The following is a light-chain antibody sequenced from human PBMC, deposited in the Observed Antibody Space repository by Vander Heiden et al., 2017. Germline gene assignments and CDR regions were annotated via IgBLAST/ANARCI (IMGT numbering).Light chain of an antibody. CDR1: QSVSNSY. V-gene: IGKV3-20*01. Sequence: EIVLTQSTGTLSLSPGERATLSCRASQSVSNSYLAWYQQKPGQAPRLLIYGASSRATGIPDRFSGSGSGTDFTLTISRLEPEDFAVYYCQQYGSSFTFGPGTKVDIK. J-gene: IGKJ3*01. CDR2: GAS. CDR3: QQYGSSFT.